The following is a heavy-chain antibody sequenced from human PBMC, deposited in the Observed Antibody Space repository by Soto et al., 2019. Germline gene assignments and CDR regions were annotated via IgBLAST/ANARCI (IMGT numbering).Heavy chain of an antibody. J-gene: IGHJ6*02. CDR3: AREERISMVRGGYYYYGMDV. CDR2: IWYDGNNK. V-gene: IGHV3-33*01. Sequence: QVQLVESGGGVVQPGRSLRLSCAASGFTFSSYGMHWVRQAPGKGLEWVTVIWYDGNNKYYADSVKGRFTISRDNSKNTLYLQMNSLRGEDTAVYYCAREERISMVRGGYYYYGMDVWGQGTTVTVSS. CDR1: GFTFSSYG. D-gene: IGHD3-10*01.